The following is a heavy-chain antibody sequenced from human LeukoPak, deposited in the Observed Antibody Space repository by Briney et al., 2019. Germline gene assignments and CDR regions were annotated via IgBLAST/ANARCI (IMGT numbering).Heavy chain of an antibody. V-gene: IGHV4-59*01. D-gene: IGHD2-15*01. CDR3: ARVVGEKYCSGGSCYSWLSYYFDY. CDR2: IYYSGST. CDR1: GGSISSYY. Sequence: SETLSLTCTVSGGSISSYYWSWIRQPPGKGLEWIGYIYYSGSTNYNPSLKSRVTISVDTSKNQFSLKLSSVTAADTAVYYCARVVGEKYCSGGSCYSWLSYYFDYWGQGTLVTVSS. J-gene: IGHJ4*02.